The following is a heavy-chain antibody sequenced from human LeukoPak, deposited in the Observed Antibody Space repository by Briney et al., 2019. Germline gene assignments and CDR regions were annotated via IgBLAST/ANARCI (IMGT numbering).Heavy chain of an antibody. CDR2: IRYDGSNK. Sequence: GGSLRLSCAASGFTFSSYSMNWVRQAPGKGPEWVACIRYDGSNKYYADSVKGRFTISRDNSKNTLYLQMNSLRAEDTAVYYCAKSFWLVAGPTDAFDIWGQGTMVTVSS. CDR3: AKSFWLVAGPTDAFDI. D-gene: IGHD6-19*01. J-gene: IGHJ3*02. CDR1: GFTFSSYS. V-gene: IGHV3-30*02.